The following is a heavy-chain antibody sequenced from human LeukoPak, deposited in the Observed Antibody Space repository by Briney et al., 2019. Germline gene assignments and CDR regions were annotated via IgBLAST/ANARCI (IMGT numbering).Heavy chain of an antibody. J-gene: IGHJ4*02. CDR2: INHSGST. CDR3: ASGHRAGVTTLN. V-gene: IGHV4-34*01. Sequence: PSDTLSLTCAVYGGSFSGYYWNWIRQAPEKGLEWIGEINHSGSTNYNPSLKSRVTTSVDTSRNQFSLKLSSVTAADTAVYYCASGHRAGVTTLNWGQGTLVTASS. D-gene: IGHD4-17*01. CDR1: GGSFSGYY.